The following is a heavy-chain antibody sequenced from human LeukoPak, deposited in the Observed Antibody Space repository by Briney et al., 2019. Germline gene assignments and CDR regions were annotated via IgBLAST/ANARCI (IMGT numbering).Heavy chain of an antibody. CDR2: VKQDGSEK. D-gene: IGHD6-19*01. J-gene: IGHJ4*02. V-gene: IGHV3-7*03. CDR1: GCTFSSNW. CDR3: VGGSGWVSDS. Sequence: PGGSLRLSCAASGCTFSSNWLNWVRQAQGQGLDLVANVKQDGSEKYYVDSVKGRFTISRDNAKNSLYLQMNSLRVDDTAVYYCVGGSGWVSDSWGQGTLVTVSS.